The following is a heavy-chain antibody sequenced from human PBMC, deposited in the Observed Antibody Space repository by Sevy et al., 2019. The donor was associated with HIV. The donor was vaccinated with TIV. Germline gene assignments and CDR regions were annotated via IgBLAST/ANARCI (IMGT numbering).Heavy chain of an antibody. V-gene: IGHV1-8*01. CDR3: ASAGVYGGSYYFGRDWYIDL. CDR1: GYTFTSYD. D-gene: IGHD1-26*01. CDR2: MNPNSGNT. Sequence: ASVKVSCKASGYTFTSYDINWVRQATGQGLEWMGWMNPNSGNTGYAQKFQGRVTMTRNTSISTAYMELSSLRSEDTAVYYCASAGVYGGSYYFGRDWYIDLWGRGTLVTVSS. J-gene: IGHJ2*01.